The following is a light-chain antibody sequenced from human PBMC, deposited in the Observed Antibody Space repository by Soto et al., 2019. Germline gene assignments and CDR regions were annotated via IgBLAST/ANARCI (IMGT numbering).Light chain of an antibody. Sequence: DIQMTQSPSTLSASVGDRVTITCRASQSISSWLAWYQQKPGKAPKLLIYEASRLESGVPSRFSGSGSGTEFTLTISSLQPDDFATYYCQQYNSFPLTFGGGTKVEIK. J-gene: IGKJ4*01. CDR1: QSISSW. CDR2: EAS. CDR3: QQYNSFPLT. V-gene: IGKV1-5*03.